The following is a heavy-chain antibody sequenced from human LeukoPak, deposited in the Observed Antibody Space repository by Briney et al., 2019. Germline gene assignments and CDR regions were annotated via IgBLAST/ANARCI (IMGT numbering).Heavy chain of an antibody. CDR3: ARDSGYCSSTSCHNYMDV. D-gene: IGHD2-2*02. CDR2: IYYSVST. V-gene: IGHV4-59*01. J-gene: IGHJ6*03. CDR1: GGSISSYL. Sequence: SETLSLTCIVSGGSISSYLWSWIRQPPGKGLEWIGYIYYSVSTNYNLSPKSRVTIYVDTSKNQFSLKLSSVTAADTAVYYCARDSGYCSSTSCHNYMDVWGKGTTVTVSS.